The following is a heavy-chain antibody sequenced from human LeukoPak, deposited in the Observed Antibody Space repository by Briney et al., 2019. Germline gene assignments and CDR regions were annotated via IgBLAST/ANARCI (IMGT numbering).Heavy chain of an antibody. CDR2: MNPNSGNT. J-gene: IGHJ6*03. D-gene: IGHD3/OR15-3a*01. Sequence: GASVKVSCKASGYTFTSYDMNWVRHATVQGLEWLGWMNPNSGNTGYAQNFQGRVTMTMNTSITTAYMELSSLRSEDTAVYYCARALSWTTESYYYMDVWGKGTTVTVSS. CDR3: ARALSWTTESYYYMDV. CDR1: GYTFTSYD. V-gene: IGHV1-8*01.